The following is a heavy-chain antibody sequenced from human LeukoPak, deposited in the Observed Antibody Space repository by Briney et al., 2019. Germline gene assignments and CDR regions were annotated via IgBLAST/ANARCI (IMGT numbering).Heavy chain of an antibody. CDR1: GGSISSGSYY. V-gene: IGHV4-61*02. Sequence: SETLSLTCTVSGGSISSGSYYWSWIRQPAGKGLEWIGRIYTSGSTNYNPSLKSRVTISVDTSKNQFSLKLSSVTAADTAVYYCARGGYSGWYIYWGQGTLVTVSS. D-gene: IGHD6-19*01. J-gene: IGHJ4*02. CDR2: IYTSGST. CDR3: ARGGYSGWYIY.